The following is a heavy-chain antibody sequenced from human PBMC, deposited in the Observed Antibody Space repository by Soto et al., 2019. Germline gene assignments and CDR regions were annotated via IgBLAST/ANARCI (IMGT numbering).Heavy chain of an antibody. V-gene: IGHV3-30-3*01. CDR2: ISYDGSNK. CDR3: ARGNGGDPPGY. D-gene: IGHD2-21*02. J-gene: IGHJ4*02. Sequence: GGSLRLSCAASGFTFSSYAMHWVRQAPGKGLEWVAVISYDGSNKYYADSVKGRFTISRDNSKNTLYLQMNSLRAEDTAVYYCARGNGGDPPGYWGQGTLVTVSS. CDR1: GFTFSSYA.